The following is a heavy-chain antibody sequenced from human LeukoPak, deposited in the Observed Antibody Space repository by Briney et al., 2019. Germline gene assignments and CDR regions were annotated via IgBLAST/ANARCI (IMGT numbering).Heavy chain of an antibody. Sequence: PGGSLRLSCAASGFTFSSYAMSWVRQAPGKGLEWVSVIYSGGSTYYADSVKGRFTISRDNSKNTLYLQMNSLRAEDTAVYYCARDYAFWSGYRSPEGYYYGMDVWGQGTTVTVSS. D-gene: IGHD3/OR15-3a*01. CDR1: GFTFSSYA. CDR2: IYSGGST. CDR3: ARDYAFWSGYRSPEGYYYGMDV. J-gene: IGHJ6*02. V-gene: IGHV3-53*01.